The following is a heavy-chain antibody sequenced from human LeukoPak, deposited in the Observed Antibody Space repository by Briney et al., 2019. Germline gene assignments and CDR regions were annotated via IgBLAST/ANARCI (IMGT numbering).Heavy chain of an antibody. CDR2: INPNSGGT. D-gene: IGHD3-16*02. J-gene: IGHJ3*02. Sequence: ASVKVSCKASGYTFTGYQMHRVRQAPGQGLEWMGWINPNSGGTQYAQKFQGRVTMTRDTSISTAYMELDSLRSDDTAVYYCAREVVAKGAFDIWGQGTMVTVSP. CDR1: GYTFTGYQ. V-gene: IGHV1-2*02. CDR3: AREVVAKGAFDI.